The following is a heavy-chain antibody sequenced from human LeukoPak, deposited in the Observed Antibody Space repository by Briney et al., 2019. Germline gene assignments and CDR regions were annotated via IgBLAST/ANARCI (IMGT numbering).Heavy chain of an antibody. D-gene: IGHD5-24*01. CDR3: ARRRDGYNGLDY. Sequence: GIIYPGDSDTRYSPSFQGQVTISADKSISTAYLQWSSLKASDTAMYYCARRRDGYNGLDYWGQGTLVTVSS. V-gene: IGHV5-51*01. J-gene: IGHJ4*02. CDR2: IYPGDSDT.